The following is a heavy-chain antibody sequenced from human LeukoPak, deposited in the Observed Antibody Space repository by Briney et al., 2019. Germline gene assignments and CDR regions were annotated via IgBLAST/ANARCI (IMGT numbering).Heavy chain of an antibody. CDR1: GFTVSAYA. Sequence: GGSLRLSCAASGFTVSAYAMAWVRQAPGKGLEWVSTIYDDNTYYADSVKGRFAISTDNSMNTLYLQMNSLRVEDTAVYFCAARRVGGVCFYLDYWGQGTLVTVSS. CDR2: IYDDNT. D-gene: IGHD3-16*01. J-gene: IGHJ4*02. V-gene: IGHV3-23*01. CDR3: AARRVGGVCFYLDY.